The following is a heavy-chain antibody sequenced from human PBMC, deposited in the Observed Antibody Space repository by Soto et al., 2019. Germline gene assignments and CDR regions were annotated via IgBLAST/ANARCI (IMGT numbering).Heavy chain of an antibody. CDR3: ARWSYLDY. Sequence: PGGSLRLSCAASGFPFNNYAMHWVRQAPGKGLEWVAVIWHDGSNEHYADSVKGRFRIARDNSNNTLYLQMNSLRADDTAIYYCARWSYLDYWGQGTRVTVSS. CDR2: IWHDGSNE. V-gene: IGHV3-33*01. CDR1: GFPFNNYA. J-gene: IGHJ4*02. D-gene: IGHD3-3*01.